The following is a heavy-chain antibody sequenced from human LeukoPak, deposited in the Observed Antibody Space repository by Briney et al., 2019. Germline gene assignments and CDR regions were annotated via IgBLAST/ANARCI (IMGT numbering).Heavy chain of an antibody. V-gene: IGHV3-30*02. CDR1: GFTFSSYG. CDR2: IRYDGSNK. Sequence: GGSLRLSCAASGFTFSSYGMHWVRQAPGKGLEWVAFIRYDGSNKYYADSVKGRFTISRDNSKNTLYLQMNSLRAEDTAVYYCARDYSDSSGYYAYYYYGMDVWGQGTTVTVSS. D-gene: IGHD3-22*01. CDR3: ARDYSDSSGYYAYYYYGMDV. J-gene: IGHJ6*02.